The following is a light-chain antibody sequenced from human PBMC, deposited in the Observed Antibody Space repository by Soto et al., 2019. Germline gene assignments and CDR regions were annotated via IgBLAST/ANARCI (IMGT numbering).Light chain of an antibody. J-gene: IGLJ3*02. Sequence: QSALTQPASVSGSPGQSITISCTGTSSDVGGYNYVSWYQQHPGKAPKLMIYEVSNRPSGVSNRFSGSIVGNKAALTISGAQADDESDYYCVLYMGSGIWVFGGGTKVTVL. CDR2: EVS. V-gene: IGLV2-14*01. CDR3: VLYMGSGIWV. CDR1: SSDVGGYNY.